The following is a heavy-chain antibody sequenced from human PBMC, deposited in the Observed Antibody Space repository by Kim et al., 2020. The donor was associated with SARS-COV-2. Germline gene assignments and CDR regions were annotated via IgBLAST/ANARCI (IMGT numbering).Heavy chain of an antibody. CDR3: ARGLHRENAFDI. CDR2: INHSGST. Sequence: SETLSLTCAVYGGSFSGYYWSWIRQPPGKGLEWIGEINHSGSTNYNPSLKSRVTISVDTSKNQFSLKLSSVTAAATAVYYCARGLHRENAFDIWGQGTMV. V-gene: IGHV4-34*01. D-gene: IGHD4-4*01. J-gene: IGHJ3*02. CDR1: GGSFSGYY.